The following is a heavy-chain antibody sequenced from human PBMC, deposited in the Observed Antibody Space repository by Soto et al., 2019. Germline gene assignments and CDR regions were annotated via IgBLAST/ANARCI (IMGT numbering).Heavy chain of an antibody. CDR2: IYPGDSDT. Sequence: GESLKISCKGSGYSFITYRIGWVRQMPGKGLEWMGIIYPGDSDTRYSPSFQGHVTISADKSISTAYLQWSSLKASDTAMYYCARQIYYYGSGSYWDYNWFDPWGQGTLVTVSS. D-gene: IGHD3-10*01. J-gene: IGHJ5*02. V-gene: IGHV5-51*01. CDR3: ARQIYYYGSGSYWDYNWFDP. CDR1: GYSFITYR.